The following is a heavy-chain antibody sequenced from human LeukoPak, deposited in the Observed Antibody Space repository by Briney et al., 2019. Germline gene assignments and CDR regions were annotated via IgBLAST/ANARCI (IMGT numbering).Heavy chain of an antibody. CDR1: GFTLSSYS. Sequence: GGSLRLSCAASGFTLSSYSMNWVRQAPGKGLEWVSSISSSSSYIYYADSVKGRFTISRDNAKNSLYLQMNSLRAEDTAVYYCAREVVVVPAADYYYYMDVWGKGTTVTVSS. CDR2: ISSSSSYI. CDR3: AREVVVVPAADYYYYMDV. D-gene: IGHD2-2*01. J-gene: IGHJ6*03. V-gene: IGHV3-21*01.